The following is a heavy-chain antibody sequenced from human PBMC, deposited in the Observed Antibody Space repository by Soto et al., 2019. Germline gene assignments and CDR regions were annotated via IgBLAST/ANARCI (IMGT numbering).Heavy chain of an antibody. V-gene: IGHV3-48*02. Sequence: GGSLRLSCAASGFTFSSYSMNWARQAPGKGLEWVSYITNSGTTTPYAASVKGRFTISRDNAKNSLYLQMNSLRDEDMAVYYCARDLNWGFDYWGRGTLVTVSS. J-gene: IGHJ4*02. CDR1: GFTFSSYS. CDR3: ARDLNWGFDY. D-gene: IGHD7-27*01. CDR2: ITNSGTTT.